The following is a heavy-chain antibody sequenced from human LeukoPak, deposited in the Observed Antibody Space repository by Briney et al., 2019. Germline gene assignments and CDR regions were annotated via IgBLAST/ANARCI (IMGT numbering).Heavy chain of an antibody. CDR1: GFAFSSFA. CDR2: ISGSGGGT. J-gene: IGHJ4*02. CDR3: AKDTALNITVSAPSDY. D-gene: IGHD3-3*01. V-gene: IGHV3-23*01. Sequence: GGSLRLSCAASGFAFSSFAMSWVRQAPGKGLEWVSAISGSGGGTSYADSVKGRFTISRDSSKNTLYLHMNTLRAEDTAVYYCAKDTALNITVSAPSDYWGQGTLVTVSS.